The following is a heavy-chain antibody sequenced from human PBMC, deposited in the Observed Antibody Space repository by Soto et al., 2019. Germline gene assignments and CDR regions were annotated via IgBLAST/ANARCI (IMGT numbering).Heavy chain of an antibody. J-gene: IGHJ3*02. V-gene: IGHV4-59*01. CDR1: GGSIDDYF. CDR3: ARDLGSESTFAYEI. D-gene: IGHD1-26*01. CDR2: IYYSGST. Sequence: SETLSLTCTVSGGSIDDYFWTWIRQPPGKGLEWIGYIYYSGSTYYSPSLKSRVTISLHTSENQISLKLKSVTAADTAVYYCARDLGSESTFAYEIWGLGTVVTVSS.